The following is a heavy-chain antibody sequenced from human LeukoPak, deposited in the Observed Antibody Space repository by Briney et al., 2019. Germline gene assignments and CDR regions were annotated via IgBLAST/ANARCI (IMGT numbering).Heavy chain of an antibody. CDR3: VRDLILVWTPGDDFDH. CDR1: GFTFRNYW. V-gene: IGHV3-74*01. J-gene: IGHJ4*02. Sequence: HPGGALRLSCAASGFTFRNYWMQWVRQAPGKGLEWVSRINERGTIISYADSVKGRFTISRENARNTLYLQMNSLTAEDTAVYYCVRDLILVWTPGDDFDHWGQGTLVTVSS. CDR2: INERGTII. D-gene: IGHD3-16*01.